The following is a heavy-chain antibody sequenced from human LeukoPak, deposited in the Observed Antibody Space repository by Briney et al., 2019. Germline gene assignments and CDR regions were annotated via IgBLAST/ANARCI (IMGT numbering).Heavy chain of an antibody. CDR3: ARRGCKYDVDY. CDR2: IHSSGST. V-gene: IGHV4-59*05. D-gene: IGHD3-16*01. J-gene: IGHJ4*02. CDR1: GGSISGSY. Sequence: PSETLSLTCTVSGGSISGSYWSWIRQPPGKGLEWIGSIHSSGSTHYNPALMSRVPISPDKSRNQLSLKLSSVAATDTAIYYCARRGCKYDVDYWGQGTLVTVSS.